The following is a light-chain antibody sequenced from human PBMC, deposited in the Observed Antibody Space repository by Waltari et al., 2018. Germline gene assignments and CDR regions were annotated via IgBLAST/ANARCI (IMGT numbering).Light chain of an antibody. CDR1: SGHSTNV. CDR3: QTGGHGTWV. Sequence: QLVLTQSPSASASLGASVKLTCTLSSGHSTNVVAWLQQQPETGPRFLMKVNSDGSHTKGDEMPDRFSGSSSGAERYLTISSLQSEDEADYYCQTGGHGTWVFGGGTKLTVL. V-gene: IGLV4-69*01. J-gene: IGLJ3*02. CDR2: VNSDGSH.